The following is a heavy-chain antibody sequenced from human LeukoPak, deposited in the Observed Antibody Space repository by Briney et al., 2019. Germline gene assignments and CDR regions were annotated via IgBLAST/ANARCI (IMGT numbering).Heavy chain of an antibody. CDR1: GGSISSSSYY. CDR2: IYYSGST. D-gene: IGHD2-2*01. V-gene: IGHV4-39*01. Sequence: PSETLSLTCTVSGGSISSSSYYWGWIRQPPGKDLEWIGSIYYSGSTYYNPSLKSRVTISVDTSKNQFSLELSSVTAADTAVYYCASQRIGHASTFYWGQGTLVIVSS. CDR3: ASQRIGHASTFY. J-gene: IGHJ4*02.